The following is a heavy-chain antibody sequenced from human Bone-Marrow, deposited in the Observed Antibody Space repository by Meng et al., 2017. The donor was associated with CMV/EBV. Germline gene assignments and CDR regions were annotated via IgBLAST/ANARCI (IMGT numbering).Heavy chain of an antibody. V-gene: IGHV3-23*01. Sequence: GESLKISCAASGFTFSSYAMNWVRQFPGKGLECVSTISDSGGNTYYADSVKGRFTISRDNSKNTLYLQMNSLRAEDTAVYYCAKDFRRGPADRFRGRFLGYDAFDIWGQGTRVT. D-gene: IGHD3-3*01. CDR3: AKDFRRGPADRFRGRFLGYDAFDI. CDR1: GFTFSSYA. CDR2: ISDSGGNT. J-gene: IGHJ3*02.